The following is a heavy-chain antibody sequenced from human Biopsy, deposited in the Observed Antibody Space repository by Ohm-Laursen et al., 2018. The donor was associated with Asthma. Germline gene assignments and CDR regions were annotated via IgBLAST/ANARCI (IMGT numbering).Heavy chain of an antibody. CDR3: ARVMELELLDY. CDR1: GFTFSSYG. Sequence: GSLRLSCTASGFTFSSYGMHWVRQAPGKGLQWVATINQYGSEESYVDSVKGRFTISRDNAKNSLYLQMNSLRAEDTAVYYCARVMELELLDYWGQGTLVTVSS. J-gene: IGHJ4*02. V-gene: IGHV3-7*05. D-gene: IGHD1-7*01. CDR2: INQYGSEE.